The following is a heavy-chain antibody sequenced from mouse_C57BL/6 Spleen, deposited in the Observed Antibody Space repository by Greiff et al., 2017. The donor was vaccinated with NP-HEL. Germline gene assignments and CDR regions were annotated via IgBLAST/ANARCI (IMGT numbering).Heavy chain of an antibody. CDR3: ARKGTVVAKDY. CDR1: GYTFASYW. CDR2: IDPSDSYT. Sequence: QVHVKQPGAELVRPGTSVKLSCKASGYTFASYWMHWVKQRPGQGLEWIGVIDPSDSYTNYNQKFKGKATLTVDTSSSTAYMQLSSLTSEDSAVYYCARKGTVVAKDYWGQGTTLTVSS. J-gene: IGHJ2*01. D-gene: IGHD1-1*01. V-gene: IGHV1-59*01.